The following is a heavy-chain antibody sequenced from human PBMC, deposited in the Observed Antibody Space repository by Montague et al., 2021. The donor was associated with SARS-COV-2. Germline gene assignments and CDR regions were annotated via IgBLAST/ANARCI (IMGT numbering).Heavy chain of an antibody. J-gene: IGHJ4*02. V-gene: IGHV6-1*01. CDR2: TYYRSKWYN. Sequence: YAISGDSVSSNSAAWNWIRQSPSRGLEWLGRTYYRSKWYNDYAVSVKSRITINPDTSKNQFSLQLNSVTPEDTAVYYCARGGGWLYYFDYWGQGTLVTVSS. CDR1: GDSVSSNSAA. D-gene: IGHD5-12*01. CDR3: ARGGGWLYYFDY.